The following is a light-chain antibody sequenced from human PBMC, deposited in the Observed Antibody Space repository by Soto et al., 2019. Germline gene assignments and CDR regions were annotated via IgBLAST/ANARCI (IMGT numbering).Light chain of an antibody. CDR1: SNDVGGYNY. CDR3: SSFTSTSTPVV. J-gene: IGLJ2*01. Sequence: QSVLTQPASVSGSLGQSITISCAGTSNDVGGYNYVSWYQRHPGNAPKLIIYDVASRPSDISHRFSGSKSGNTASLTISRLQAEDEADYFCSSFTSTSTPVVFGGGTKLTVL. CDR2: DVA. V-gene: IGLV2-14*03.